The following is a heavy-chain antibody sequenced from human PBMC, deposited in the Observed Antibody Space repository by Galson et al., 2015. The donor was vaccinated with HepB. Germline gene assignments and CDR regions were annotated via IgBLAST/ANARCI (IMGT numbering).Heavy chain of an antibody. V-gene: IGHV1-2*02. D-gene: IGHD3-10*01. CDR1: GYTFTGYY. Sequence: SCKASGYTFTGYYMHWVRQAPGQGLEWMGWINPNSGGTNYAQKFQGRVTMTRDTSISTAYMELSRLRSDDTAVYYCARRVPIRVYYYHYYYMDVWGKGTTVTVSS. CDR2: INPNSGGT. CDR3: ARRVPIRVYYYHYYYMDV. J-gene: IGHJ6*03.